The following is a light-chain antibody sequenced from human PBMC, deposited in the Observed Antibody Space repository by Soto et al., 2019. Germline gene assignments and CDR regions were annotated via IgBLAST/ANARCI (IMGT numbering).Light chain of an antibody. CDR2: VVT. J-gene: IGLJ3*02. CDR3: SSSTRSNTRV. V-gene: IGLV2-14*03. CDR1: SSDIGGYNF. Sequence: QSALTQPASVSGSPGQSITISCTGTSSDIGGYNFVSWCQQHPGKAPKLMIYVVTDRPSGVSSRFSGSKSGNTASLTISGPQAEDEAEYYCSSSTRSNTRVFAGGIKLP.